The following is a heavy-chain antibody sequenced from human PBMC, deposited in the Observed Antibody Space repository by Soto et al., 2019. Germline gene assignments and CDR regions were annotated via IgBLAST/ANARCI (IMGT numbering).Heavy chain of an antibody. Sequence: GGSLRLSCAASGFTFSSYWMSWVRQAPGKGLEWVANIKQDGSEKYYVDSVKGRFTISRDNAKNSLYLQMNSLRAEDTAVYYCARDGAGYCSGGSCYSVISAFDIWGQGTMVTVSS. D-gene: IGHD2-15*01. CDR1: GFTFSSYW. CDR3: ARDGAGYCSGGSCYSVISAFDI. CDR2: IKQDGSEK. V-gene: IGHV3-7*01. J-gene: IGHJ3*02.